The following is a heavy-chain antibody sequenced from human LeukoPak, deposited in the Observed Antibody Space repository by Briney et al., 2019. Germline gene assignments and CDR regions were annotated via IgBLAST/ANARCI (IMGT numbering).Heavy chain of an antibody. D-gene: IGHD4-17*01. CDR1: GFTFSSYA. J-gene: IGHJ4*02. V-gene: IGHV3-23*01. CDR3: AKAIDYGDGNYFDY. Sequence: GGSLRLSCAASGFTFSSYAMSWVRQAPGKGLEWVSSISGSGGSTYYADSVRGRFTISRDNSKDTLYLQMNSLRAEDTAVYYCAKAIDYGDGNYFDYWGQGTLVTVSS. CDR2: ISGSGGST.